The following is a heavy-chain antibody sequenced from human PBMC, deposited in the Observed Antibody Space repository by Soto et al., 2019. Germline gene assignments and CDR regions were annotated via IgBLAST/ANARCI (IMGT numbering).Heavy chain of an antibody. V-gene: IGHV3-21*01. CDR2: ISSSSSYI. CDR1: GLTFSSYS. D-gene: IGHD4-17*01. CDR3: ARDSMSGRYCDYGTCYFDY. J-gene: IGHJ4*02. Sequence: EVQLVESGGGLVKPGGSLRLSCAASGLTFSSYSMNWVRQAPGKGLEWVSSISSSSSYIYYADSVKGRFTISRDNAKNSLYLQMNSLRADDTAVYYCARDSMSGRYCDYGTCYFDYWGQGTLVTVSS.